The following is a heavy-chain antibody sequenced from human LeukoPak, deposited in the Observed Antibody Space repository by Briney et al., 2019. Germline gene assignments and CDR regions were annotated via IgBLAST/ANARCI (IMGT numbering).Heavy chain of an antibody. D-gene: IGHD6-6*01. J-gene: IGHJ4*02. CDR2: IYSTGST. CDR3: ARERPFFDY. Sequence: SETLSLTCTVSGGSISSAGYYWSWIRQPAGRGLEWIGRIYSTGSTNYNPSLKSRVVISIDKSKNQFSLNLSSVTAADTAVYYCARERPFFDYWGQGTLVTVSS. V-gene: IGHV4-61*02. CDR1: GGSISSAGYY.